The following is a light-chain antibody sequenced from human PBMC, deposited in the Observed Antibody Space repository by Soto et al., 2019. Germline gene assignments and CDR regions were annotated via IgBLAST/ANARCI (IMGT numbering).Light chain of an antibody. Sequence: EIVLTQSPGTLSLSPGESATLSCRASQYVSVRFLAWYQQKPGQAPRLLIYGASDRATGIPDRFSGSGSGTDFTLTISRLEPEDFAMYYCQQYGGSPWTFGQGTKVDIK. V-gene: IGKV3-20*01. CDR1: QYVSVRF. CDR3: QQYGGSPWT. J-gene: IGKJ1*01. CDR2: GAS.